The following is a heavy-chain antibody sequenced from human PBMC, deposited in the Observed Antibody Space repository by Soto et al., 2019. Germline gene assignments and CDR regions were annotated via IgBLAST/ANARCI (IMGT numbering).Heavy chain of an antibody. V-gene: IGHV1-46*01. Sequence: QVQLVQSGAEVKKPGASVKVSCKASGYTFTSYHMHWVRQAPGQGLEWMGIINPSGGSTSYAQKFQGRVTMTRDTSTSTVYMELSSLRSEDTAVYYCAREQTTFDFDPWGQGTLVTVSS. D-gene: IGHD3-16*01. CDR1: GYTFTSYH. J-gene: IGHJ5*02. CDR3: AREQTTFDFDP. CDR2: INPSGGST.